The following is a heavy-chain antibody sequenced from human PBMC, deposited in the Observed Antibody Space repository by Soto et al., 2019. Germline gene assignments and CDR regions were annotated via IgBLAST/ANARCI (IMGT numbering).Heavy chain of an antibody. Sequence: GGSLRLSCAASGFTFSSYSRSWVRQAPGKGLKWVSAISGSGGSTYYADSVKGRFTISRDNSKNTLYLQMNSLRAEDTAVYYCAKAHSSSWFPPYYFDCWGQGTLVTVSS. CDR2: ISGSGGST. V-gene: IGHV3-23*01. D-gene: IGHD6-13*01. CDR3: AKAHSSSWFPPYYFDC. J-gene: IGHJ4*02. CDR1: GFTFSSYS.